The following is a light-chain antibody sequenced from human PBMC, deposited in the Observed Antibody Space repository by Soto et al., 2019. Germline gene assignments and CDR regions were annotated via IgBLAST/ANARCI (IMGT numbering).Light chain of an antibody. V-gene: IGKV1-39*01. CDR1: QAIGNY. Sequence: DIQMTQSPSSLSASVGDRVTITCRASQAIGNYLNWYQQKPGKAPNLLIFGATTLQSGVPSRFSGSGYWTNSTLIITVLQPEDFAMYYCQQCHATPLTFGRGTRL. J-gene: IGKJ5*01. CDR2: GAT. CDR3: QQCHATPLT.